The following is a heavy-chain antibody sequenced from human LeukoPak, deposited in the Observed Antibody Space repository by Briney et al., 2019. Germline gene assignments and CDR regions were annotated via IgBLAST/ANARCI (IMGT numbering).Heavy chain of an antibody. CDR2: ISAYNGNT. D-gene: IGHD3-22*01. V-gene: IGHV1-18*01. CDR1: GGTFSSYA. J-gene: IGHJ6*03. CDR3: ARVRAEDYYDSSGYYWDYYYYYMDV. Sequence: ASVKVSCKASGGTFSSYAISWVRQAPGQGLEWMGWISAYNGNTNYAQKLQGRVTMTTDTSTSTAYMELRSLRSDDTAVYYCARVRAEDYYDSSGYYWDYYYYYMDVWGKGTTVTISS.